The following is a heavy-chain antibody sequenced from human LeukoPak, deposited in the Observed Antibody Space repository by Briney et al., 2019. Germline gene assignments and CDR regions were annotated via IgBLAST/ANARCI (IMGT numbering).Heavy chain of an antibody. CDR3: AKVRYYGSGRYFDY. V-gene: IGHV3-23*01. CDR1: GFTFSDYW. J-gene: IGHJ4*02. CDR2: ISGSGGST. Sequence: GGSLRLSCAASGFTFSDYWMTWVRQAPGKGLEWVSAISGSGGSTYYADSVKGRFTISRDNSKNTLYLQMNSLRAEDTAVYYCAKVRYYGSGRYFDYWGQGTLVTVSS. D-gene: IGHD3-10*01.